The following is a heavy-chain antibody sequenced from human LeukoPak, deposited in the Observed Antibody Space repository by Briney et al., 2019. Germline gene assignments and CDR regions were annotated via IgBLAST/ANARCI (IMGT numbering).Heavy chain of an antibody. CDR2: IKQDGSEK. CDR1: GFTFSSDW. J-gene: IGHJ4*02. D-gene: IGHD1-1*01. CDR3: ARGGGNSYY. V-gene: IGHV3-7*01. Sequence: GGPLRLSFEASGFTFSSDWMSWVRQAPGKGLEWVANIKQDGSEKYYVETVKGRFTISRDNAKNSLYLQMDSLRAEDTAVYYCARGGGNSYYWGQGTLVTVSS.